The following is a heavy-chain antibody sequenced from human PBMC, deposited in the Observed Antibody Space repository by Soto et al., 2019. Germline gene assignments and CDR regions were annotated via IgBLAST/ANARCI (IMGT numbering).Heavy chain of an antibody. V-gene: IGHV3-13*01. CDR3: ARTTDMGNYYGMDV. J-gene: IGHJ6*02. Sequence: GGSLRLSCAASGFTFSSYDMHWVRQATGKGLEWVSAIGTAGDTYYPGSVKGRFTISRENAKNSLYLQMNSLRAEDTAVYYCARTTDMGNYYGMDVWGQGTTVTVSS. CDR2: IGTAGDT. D-gene: IGHD4-17*01. CDR1: GFTFSSYD.